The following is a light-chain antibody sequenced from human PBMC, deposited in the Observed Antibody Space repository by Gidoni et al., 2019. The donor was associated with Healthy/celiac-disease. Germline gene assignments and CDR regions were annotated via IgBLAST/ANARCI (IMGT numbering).Light chain of an antibody. CDR3: QSYDSSLSGYV. CDR1: SSNIGAGYD. CDR2: GNS. Sequence: QSVLTQPPSVSGAPGQRVTIYCTGSSSNIGAGYDVHWYQQLPGTAPKLLIYGNSNRPSAVPDRFSGSKSGTSASLAITGLQAEDEADYYFQSYDSSLSGYVFGTGTKVTVL. V-gene: IGLV1-40*01. J-gene: IGLJ1*01.